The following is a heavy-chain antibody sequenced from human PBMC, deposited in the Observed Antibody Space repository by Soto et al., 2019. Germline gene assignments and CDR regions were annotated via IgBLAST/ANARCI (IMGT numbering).Heavy chain of an antibody. CDR1: GFTFDDYA. CDR2: MSWNRGSI. J-gene: IGHJ3*02. CDR3: AKEPATSSSDAFDI. D-gene: IGHD6-13*01. Sequence: GGSLRLSCAASGFTFDDYATHCVRQAPGKCPEWVSGMSWNRGSIGYADSVKGRFTISRDNAKNSLYLQMNSLRAEDTALYYCAKEPATSSSDAFDIWGQGTMVTVSS. V-gene: IGHV3-9*01.